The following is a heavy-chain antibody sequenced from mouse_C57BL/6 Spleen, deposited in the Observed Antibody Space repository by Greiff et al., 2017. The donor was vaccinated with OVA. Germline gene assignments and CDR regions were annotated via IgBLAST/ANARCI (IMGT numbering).Heavy chain of an antibody. CDR3: TSGHSSGYFDY. CDR2: ISSGGDYI. Sequence: EVHLVESGEGLVKPGGSLKLSCAASGFTFSSYAMSWVRQTPEKRLEWVAYISSGGDYIYYADTVKGRFTISRDNARNTLYLQMSSLKSEDTAMYYCTSGHSSGYFDYWGQGTTLTVSS. V-gene: IGHV5-9-1*02. J-gene: IGHJ2*01. D-gene: IGHD3-1*01. CDR1: GFTFSSYA.